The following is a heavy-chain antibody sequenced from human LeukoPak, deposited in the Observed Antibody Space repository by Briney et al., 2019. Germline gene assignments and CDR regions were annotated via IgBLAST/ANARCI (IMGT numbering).Heavy chain of an antibody. CDR1: GFTFSSYG. Sequence: PGGSLRLSCAASGFTFSSYGMQWVRQAPGKGLEWVAFIRYDGSIKYYADSVKGRFTISRDNSKNTLYLQMNSLRAEDTAVYYCAKDIDELPHYYYYYYMDVWGKGTTVTVSS. J-gene: IGHJ6*03. CDR2: IRYDGSIK. D-gene: IGHD1-26*01. V-gene: IGHV3-30*02. CDR3: AKDIDELPHYYYYYYMDV.